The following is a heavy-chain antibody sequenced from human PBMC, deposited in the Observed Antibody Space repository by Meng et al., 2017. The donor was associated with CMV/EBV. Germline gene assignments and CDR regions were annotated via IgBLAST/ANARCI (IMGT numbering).Heavy chain of an antibody. V-gene: IGHV3-74*01. CDR1: GFTFSSYW. CDR2: INSDGTSA. Sequence: SCAVSGFTFSSYWMHWVRQVPGKGLVWVSRINSDGTSASYADSVQGRFTISRDNAKSTLYLQMNSLRAEDTAVYYCARGYSGTYRADYWGQGALVTVSS. D-gene: IGHD1-26*01. CDR3: ARGYSGTYRADY. J-gene: IGHJ4*02.